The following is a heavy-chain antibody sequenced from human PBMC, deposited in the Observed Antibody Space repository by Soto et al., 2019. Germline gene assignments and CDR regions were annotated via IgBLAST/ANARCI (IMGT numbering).Heavy chain of an antibody. CDR2: IYPGDSDT. CDR1: GYSFTSYW. V-gene: IGHV5-51*01. Sequence: GESLKISCKGSGYSFTSYWIGWVRQMPGKGLEWMGIIYPGDSDTRYSPSFQGQVTISADKSISTAYLQWSSLKASDTAMYYCASHDYGANYYYYGMDVWGQGTTVTVSS. D-gene: IGHD4-17*01. CDR3: ASHDYGANYYYYGMDV. J-gene: IGHJ6*02.